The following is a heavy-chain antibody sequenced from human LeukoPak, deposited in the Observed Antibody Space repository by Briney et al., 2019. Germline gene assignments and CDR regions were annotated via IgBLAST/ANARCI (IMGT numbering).Heavy chain of an antibody. CDR2: VTPSSGWR. V-gene: IGHV1-2*02. D-gene: IGHD1-26*01. J-gene: IGHJ4*02. CDR3: ATIGVRESYWDFSR. CDR1: GDTFNDYH. Sequence: ASVKVSCKAFGDTFNDYHVHWVRQAPGLGAQGLEWMGWVTPSSGWRRYSQRFQGRVAMTSDTSTNTVYMELTRLTSDDTGIYFCATIGVRESYWDFSRWGKGTLVTVSS.